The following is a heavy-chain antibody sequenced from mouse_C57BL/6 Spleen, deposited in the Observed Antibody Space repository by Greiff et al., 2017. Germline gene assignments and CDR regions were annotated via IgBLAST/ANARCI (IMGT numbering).Heavy chain of an antibody. J-gene: IGHJ1*03. D-gene: IGHD2-5*01. CDR3: ARYYSNYEWYFDV. CDR2: INPNNGGT. CDR1: GYTFTDYN. Sequence: EVKLVESGPELVKPGASVKIPCKASGYTFTDYNMDWVKQSHGKSLEWIGDINPNNGGTIYNQKFKGKATLTVDKSSSTAYMELRSLTSEDTAVYYCARYYSNYEWYFDVWGTGTTVTVSS. V-gene: IGHV1-18*01.